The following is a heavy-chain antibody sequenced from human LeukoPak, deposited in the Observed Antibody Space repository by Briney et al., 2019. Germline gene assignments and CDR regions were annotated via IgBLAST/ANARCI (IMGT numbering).Heavy chain of an antibody. Sequence: PSQTLSLTCTVSGGSISSGDYYWSWIRQPPGKGLEWIGYIYHSGSTYYNPSLKSRVTISVDRSKNQFSLKLSSVTAADTAVYYCAREVGARLHFDYWGQGTLVTVSS. V-gene: IGHV4-30-4*01. D-gene: IGHD1-26*01. CDR3: AREVGARLHFDY. CDR1: GGSISSGDYY. CDR2: IYHSGST. J-gene: IGHJ4*02.